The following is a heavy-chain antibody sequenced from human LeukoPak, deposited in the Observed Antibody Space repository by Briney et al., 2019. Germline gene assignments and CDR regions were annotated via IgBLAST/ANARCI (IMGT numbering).Heavy chain of an antibody. CDR3: ARGRGGYPD. CDR2: INGSGST. V-gene: IGHV4-34*01. D-gene: IGHD5-18*01. Sequence: LETLSLTCAVYSESFSGYFWSWIRQPPGKGLEWIGEINGSGSTNYSPSLKSRVTISVDRSKNQFSLKLRSVTATDTAVYYCARGRGGYPDWGQGTMVTVSS. CDR1: SESFSGYF. J-gene: IGHJ3*01.